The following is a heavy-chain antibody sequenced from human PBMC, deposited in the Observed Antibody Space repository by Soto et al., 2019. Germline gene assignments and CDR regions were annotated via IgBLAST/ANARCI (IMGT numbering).Heavy chain of an antibody. CDR2: TVPVVDTS. J-gene: IGHJ3*01. V-gene: IGHV1-69*06. CDR1: GGTFNGYG. D-gene: IGHD3-10*01. CDR3: ARGVSNSGAYYTGPVSYDL. Sequence: QVQLVQSGAVVKKPGSSVEVSCKASGGTFNGYGISWVRQSPGHGLEWMGGTVPVVDTSKYAPRFQGRVTITADKSTSTAFMEMRSVKSEGTAIYFCARGVSNSGAYYTGPVSYDLWGQGTVVSVSS.